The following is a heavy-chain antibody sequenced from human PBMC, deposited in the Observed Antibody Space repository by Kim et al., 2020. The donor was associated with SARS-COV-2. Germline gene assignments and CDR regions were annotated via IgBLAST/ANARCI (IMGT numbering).Heavy chain of an antibody. V-gene: IGHV3-66*02. D-gene: IGHD6-13*01. J-gene: IGHJ6*02. CDR1: GFTVSSNY. Sequence: GGSLRLSCAASGFTVSSNYMSWVRQAPGKGLEWVSVIYSGGSTYYADSVKGRFTISRDNSKNTLYLQMNSLRAEDTAVYYCARPLGLETHSSSWQQPHGYYGMDVWGQGTTVTVSS. CDR2: IYSGGST. CDR3: ARPLGLETHSSSWQQPHGYYGMDV.